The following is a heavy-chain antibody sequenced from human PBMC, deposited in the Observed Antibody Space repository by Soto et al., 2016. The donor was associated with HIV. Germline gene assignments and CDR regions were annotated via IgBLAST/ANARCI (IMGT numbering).Heavy chain of an antibody. Sequence: EVQLVESGGGLVQPGGSLRLSCAVSGFTFSSYWMTWVRQAPGKGLEWVANINQDGSQTYYADSVKGRFTISRDNAKNSLSLQLNSLRAGDTAVYFCASHCSDTTCYEFYDYWGQGTLVHRLL. CDR2: INQDGSQT. V-gene: IGHV3-7*01. D-gene: IGHD2-2*01. J-gene: IGHJ4*02. CDR3: ASHCSDTTCYEFYDY. CDR1: GFTFSSYW.